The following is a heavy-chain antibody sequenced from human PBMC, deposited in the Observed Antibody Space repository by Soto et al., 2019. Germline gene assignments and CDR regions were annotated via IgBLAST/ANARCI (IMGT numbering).Heavy chain of an antibody. D-gene: IGHD3-10*01. J-gene: IGHJ4*02. Sequence: EVQLVESGGGLIQPGGSLRLSCAVSGFTVSNNYMSWVLQAPGKGLEGVSVIYSGGYTAYGDSVKGRFTISRDNSKNTLSPQKNTRRPDDRAVFYGAPRPGGGGYWGQGTLVTVSS. CDR2: IYSGGYT. CDR3: APRPGGGGY. CDR1: GFTVSNNY. V-gene: IGHV3-53*01.